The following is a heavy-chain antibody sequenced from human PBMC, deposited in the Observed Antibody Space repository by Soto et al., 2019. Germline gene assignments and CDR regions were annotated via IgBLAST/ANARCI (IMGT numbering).Heavy chain of an antibody. CDR1: GGSISSSSYY. Sequence: PSXTLSLTCTVSGGSISSSSYYWGVIRQPPGKGLEWIGSIYYSGSTYYNPSLKSRVTISVDTSKNQFSLKLSSVTAADTAVYYCARQGASLVFWFDPWGQGTLVTVSS. J-gene: IGHJ5*02. D-gene: IGHD1-26*01. CDR3: ARQGASLVFWFDP. CDR2: IYYSGST. V-gene: IGHV4-39*01.